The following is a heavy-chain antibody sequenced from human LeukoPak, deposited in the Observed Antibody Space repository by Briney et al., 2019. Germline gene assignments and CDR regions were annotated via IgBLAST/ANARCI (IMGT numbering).Heavy chain of an antibody. CDR1: GFTFSSYE. CDR2: ISSSGSTK. D-gene: IGHD6-13*01. V-gene: IGHV3-48*03. Sequence: GGXXRLSCAASGFTFSSYEMNWVRQAPGKGLEGVSYISSSGSTKYYADSVKGRFTISRDNAKNSLYLQTNSLRAEDTAVYYCARAFQELPQLYYYYYMDVWGKGTTVTVSS. CDR3: ARAFQELPQLYYYYYMDV. J-gene: IGHJ6*03.